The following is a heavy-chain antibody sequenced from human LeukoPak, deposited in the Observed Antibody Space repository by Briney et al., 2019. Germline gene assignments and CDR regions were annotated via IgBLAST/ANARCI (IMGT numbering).Heavy chain of an antibody. CDR2: IYSGGST. CDR3: ASHSSSWYGFDY. V-gene: IGHV3-53*01. Sequence: PGGSVRLSCAASGFTVSSNHMSWVRQAPGKGLEWVSVIYSGGSTYYADSVKGRFTISRDNSKNTLYLQMNSLRAEDTAVYYCASHSSSWYGFDYWGQGTLVTVSS. D-gene: IGHD6-13*01. CDR1: GFTVSSNH. J-gene: IGHJ4*02.